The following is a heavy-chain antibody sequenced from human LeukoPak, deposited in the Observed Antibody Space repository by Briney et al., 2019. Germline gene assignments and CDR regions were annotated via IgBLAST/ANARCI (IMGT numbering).Heavy chain of an antibody. D-gene: IGHD1-26*01. CDR3: ARDFSGSSYFDF. V-gene: IGHV4-59*01. Sequence: SETLSLTCTVSGGSISSYYWSWIRQPPGKGLEWIGYISYSGSTNYNPSLKSRVTISVDTSKNQFSLKLSSVTAADTAVYYCARDFSGSSYFDFWGQGSLVTVSS. CDR1: GGSISSYY. J-gene: IGHJ4*02. CDR2: ISYSGST.